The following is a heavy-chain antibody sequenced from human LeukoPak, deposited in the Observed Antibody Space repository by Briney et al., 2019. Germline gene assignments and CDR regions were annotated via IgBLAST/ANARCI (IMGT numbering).Heavy chain of an antibody. J-gene: IGHJ3*02. CDR3: SRLEDSSPIEVALDI. CDR2: IRSKRNNSAT. Sequence: GASLKLSCAASGFTFSGSVMHWVRQSAGEGVEWVVRIRSKRNNSATAYSASVKGRFTISRDDSKNTVYLHMDSLKTEDTALYYCSRLEDSSPIEVALDIWGQGTVVTVSS. V-gene: IGHV3-73*01. CDR1: GFTFSGSV. D-gene: IGHD6-13*01.